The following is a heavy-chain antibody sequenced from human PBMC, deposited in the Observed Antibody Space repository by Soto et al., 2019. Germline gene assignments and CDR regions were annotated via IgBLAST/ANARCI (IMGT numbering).Heavy chain of an antibody. D-gene: IGHD2-15*01. Sequence: SETLSLTCTVSGGSISSYYWSWIRQPPGKGLEWIGYIYYSGSTNYNPSLKSRVTISVDTSKNQFSLKLSSVTAADTAVYYCARHDPYCSGGSCYDYWGQGTLVTVSS. V-gene: IGHV4-59*08. CDR1: GGSISSYY. J-gene: IGHJ4*02. CDR2: IYYSGST. CDR3: ARHDPYCSGGSCYDY.